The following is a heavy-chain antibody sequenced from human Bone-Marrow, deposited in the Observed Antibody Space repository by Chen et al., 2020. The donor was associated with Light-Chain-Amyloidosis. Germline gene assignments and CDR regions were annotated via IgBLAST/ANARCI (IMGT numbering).Heavy chain of an antibody. CDR2: IREDGNEK. D-gene: IGHD6-25*01. CDR1: GFTFSRYF. CDR3: ARESSVAAPYYLDY. J-gene: IGHJ4*02. V-gene: IGHV3-7*01. Sequence: EVRLVESGGGLVQPGGSLRLSCAASGFTFSRYFMSWVRQAPGKGLEWVANIREDGNEKYYVQSVKGRFTSSRDNAKNAVYLQMHSLGAEDSAIYFCARESSVAAPYYLDYWGQGIRLTVSA.